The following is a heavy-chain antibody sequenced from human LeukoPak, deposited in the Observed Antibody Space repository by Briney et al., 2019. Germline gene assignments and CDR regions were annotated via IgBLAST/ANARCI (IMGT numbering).Heavy chain of an antibody. Sequence: GASVKVSCNASGYTFTSYGTSWVRPAPGQVLEWMGWISAYNGNTNYAQKVEGRLTMTTDTSTSTAYMELRGLRSDDTAVYYCARSYSSGWYADYWGQGTLVTVSS. CDR2: ISAYNGNT. J-gene: IGHJ4*02. D-gene: IGHD6-19*01. CDR1: GYTFTSYG. V-gene: IGHV1-18*04. CDR3: ARSYSSGWYADY.